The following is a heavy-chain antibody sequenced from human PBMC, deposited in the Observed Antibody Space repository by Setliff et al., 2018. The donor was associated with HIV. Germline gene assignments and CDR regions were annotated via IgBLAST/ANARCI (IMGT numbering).Heavy chain of an antibody. CDR3: ARETQQSYNIVTGYNYYYGIDV. J-gene: IGHJ6*02. D-gene: IGHD3-9*01. Sequence: SETLSLTCAVYGGSFSGYYWTWIRQSPGNRLEWLGYITDSGNTNYNPSLRRRVTISADTSKNQVSLRLRSVTAADTAVYYCARETQQSYNIVTGYNYYYGIDVWGQGTTVTVSS. CDR1: GGSFSGYY. V-gene: IGHV4-59*01. CDR2: ITDSGNT.